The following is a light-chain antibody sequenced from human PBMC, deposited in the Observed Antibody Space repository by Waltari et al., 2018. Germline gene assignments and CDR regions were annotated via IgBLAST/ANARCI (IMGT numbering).Light chain of an antibody. Sequence: EIVMTQSPATLSVSPGERAIISCRASQSVTTNLAWYQQKPGQPPRLLIYGASTRATVIPARFSGSGSGTEFTLTITSLQSEDFAVYYCHQYNDGPPFNFGQGTKLEIK. J-gene: IGKJ2*01. CDR1: QSVTTN. V-gene: IGKV3-15*01. CDR2: GAS. CDR3: HQYNDGPPFN.